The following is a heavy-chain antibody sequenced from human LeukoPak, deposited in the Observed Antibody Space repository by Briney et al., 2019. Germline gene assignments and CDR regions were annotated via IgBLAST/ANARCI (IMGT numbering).Heavy chain of an antibody. CDR1: GGSISSSNW. CDR2: IYYSGST. D-gene: IGHD6-13*01. J-gene: IGHJ3*02. Sequence: SGTLSLTCAVSGGSISSSNWWSWVRQPPGKGLEWIGYIYYSGSTNYNPSLKSRVTISVDTSKNQFSLKLSSVTAADTAVYYCARDMIAAAGTWSDAFDIWGQGTMVTVSS. V-gene: IGHV4-4*02. CDR3: ARDMIAAAGTWSDAFDI.